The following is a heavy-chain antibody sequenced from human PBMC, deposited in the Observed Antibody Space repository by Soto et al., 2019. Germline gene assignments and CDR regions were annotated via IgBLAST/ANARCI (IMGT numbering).Heavy chain of an antibody. V-gene: IGHV5-10-1*01. Sequence: HGESLKISCMGSGYSFTSYWISWVRQMPGKGLEWMGRIDPSDSYTNYSPSFQGHVTISADKSISTAYLQWSSLKASDTAMYYCARGLDLAFDIWGQGTMVTVSS. CDR3: ARGLDLAFDI. CDR2: IDPSDSYT. J-gene: IGHJ3*02. D-gene: IGHD1-1*01. CDR1: GYSFTSYW.